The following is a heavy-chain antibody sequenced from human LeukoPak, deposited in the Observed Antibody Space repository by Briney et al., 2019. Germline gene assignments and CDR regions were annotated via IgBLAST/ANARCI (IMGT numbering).Heavy chain of an antibody. J-gene: IGHJ4*02. V-gene: IGHV3-9*01. D-gene: IGHD6-19*01. CDR2: ISWNSGSI. Sequence: GGSLRLSCAASGFTFDDYAMHWVRQAPGKGPEWVSGISWNSGSIGYADSVKGRLTISRDNAKNSLYLQMNSLRAEDTALYYCAKDMEQWLVQIFDYWGQGTLVTVSS. CDR3: AKDMEQWLVQIFDY. CDR1: GFTFDDYA.